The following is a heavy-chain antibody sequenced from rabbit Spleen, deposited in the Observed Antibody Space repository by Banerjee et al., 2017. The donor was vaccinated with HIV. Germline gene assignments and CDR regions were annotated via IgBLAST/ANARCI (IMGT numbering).Heavy chain of an antibody. CDR2: IYPGTGSA. J-gene: IGHJ4*01. CDR1: GFDFSTYY. V-gene: IGHV1S7*01. CDR3: ARVWTSYFSL. Sequence: QLKETGGGLVQPGGSLTLSCKASGFDFSTYYMSWVRQTPGKGLEWIGIIYPGTGSADYATWVNGRFTISSDNAQNTVDLQMNSLTAADTATYFCARVWTSYFSLWGQGTLVTVS.